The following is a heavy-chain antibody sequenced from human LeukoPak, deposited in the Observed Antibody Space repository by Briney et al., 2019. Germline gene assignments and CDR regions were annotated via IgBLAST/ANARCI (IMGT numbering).Heavy chain of an antibody. V-gene: IGHV3-23*01. J-gene: IGHJ4*02. Sequence: PGGSLRLSCAASGFTFSSYTMNWVRQAPGKGLEWVSAISGSGGSTYYADSVKGRFTISRDNSKNTLYLQMNSLRAEDTAVYYCAKDRYSGRIFDYWGQGTLVTVSS. CDR1: GFTFSSYT. CDR3: AKDRYSGRIFDY. CDR2: ISGSGGST. D-gene: IGHD1-26*01.